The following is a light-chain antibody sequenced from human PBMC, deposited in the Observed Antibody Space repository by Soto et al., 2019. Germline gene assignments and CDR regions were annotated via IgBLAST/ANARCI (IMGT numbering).Light chain of an antibody. J-gene: IGKJ2*01. CDR1: QDISNY. CDR3: QQYDNLPYT. CDR2: DAS. Sequence: DIQMTQSPSSLSASVGDRVTITCQASQDISNYLSWYQQKPGKAPKLLIYDASNLETGVPSTFSGSGSGTDFTFTISSLPPEDIATYYCQQYDNLPYTFGQGTKLEI. V-gene: IGKV1-33*01.